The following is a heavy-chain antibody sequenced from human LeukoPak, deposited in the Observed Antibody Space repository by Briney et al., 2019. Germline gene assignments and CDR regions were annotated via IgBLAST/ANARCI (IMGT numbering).Heavy chain of an antibody. CDR3: ARVPVGGNRAFDI. D-gene: IGHD1-26*01. Sequence: GGSLRLSCVASGFTYSNYAMTWVRQAPGKGLEWVSAISSSGHATYYADSVKGRFAISRDNAKNTLYLQMNSLRAEDTAVYYCARVPVGGNRAFDIWGQGTMVTVSS. J-gene: IGHJ3*02. CDR1: GFTYSNYA. CDR2: ISSSGHAT. V-gene: IGHV3-23*01.